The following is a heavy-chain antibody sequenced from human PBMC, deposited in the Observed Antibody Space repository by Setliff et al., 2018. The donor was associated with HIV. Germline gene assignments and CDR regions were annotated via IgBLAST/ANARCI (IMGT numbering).Heavy chain of an antibody. J-gene: IGHJ4*02. V-gene: IGHV3-48*04. D-gene: IGHD3-16*01. CDR2: IRSDNSNT. Sequence: GGSLRLSCAASGFTFSDYSMSWVRQAPGKGLEWISYIRSDNSNTYYADSVRGRFTISRDNTKNTVYLQMSSLRAEDTAVYFCAKDVMQGGWGSLSYFDSWGQGTLVTVSS. CDR3: AKDVMQGGWGSLSYFDS. CDR1: GFTFSDYS.